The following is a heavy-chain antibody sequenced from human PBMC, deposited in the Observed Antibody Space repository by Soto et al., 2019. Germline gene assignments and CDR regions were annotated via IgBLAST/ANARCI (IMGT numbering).Heavy chain of an antibody. CDR3: AKARGAMVRGAAFYFDY. J-gene: IGHJ4*02. CDR2: ITGSGGST. V-gene: IGHV3-23*01. CDR1: GFTFTIYA. Sequence: LRLSCAASGFTFTIYAMSWVRQAPGKGLEWVSAITGSGGSTYYADSVKGRFTISRDNSKNTLYLQMNSLRAEDTAVYCRAKARGAMVRGAAFYFDYWGQGTLVTVSS. D-gene: IGHD3-10*01.